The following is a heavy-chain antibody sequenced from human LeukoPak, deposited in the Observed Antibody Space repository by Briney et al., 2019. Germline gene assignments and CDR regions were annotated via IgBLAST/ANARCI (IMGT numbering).Heavy chain of an antibody. D-gene: IGHD1-26*01. CDR1: GYTFTGHY. Sequence: ASVKVSCKASGYTFTGHYMHWVRQAPGQGLEWMGWINPNSGGTNYAQKFQGRVTMTRDTSISTAYMELSRLRSDDTAVYYCARDLSVSGSYSDYWGQGTLVTVSS. J-gene: IGHJ4*02. CDR3: ARDLSVSGSYSDY. V-gene: IGHV1-2*02. CDR2: INPNSGGT.